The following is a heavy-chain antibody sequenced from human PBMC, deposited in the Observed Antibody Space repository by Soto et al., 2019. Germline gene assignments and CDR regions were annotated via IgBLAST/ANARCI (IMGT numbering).Heavy chain of an antibody. CDR3: ARDPYYYGSGSSLDAFDL. V-gene: IGHV4-31*03. D-gene: IGHD3-10*01. Sequence: QVQLQESGPGLVKPSQTLSLTCTVSGGSISSGGYYWSWIRQHPGKGLEWIGYIYYSGSTYYNPSLKSRVTIPVDPSKNHLSLKLSSVTAADTAVYYCARDPYYYGSGSSLDAFDLWGQGTMVTLSS. CDR2: IYYSGST. J-gene: IGHJ3*01. CDR1: GGSISSGGYY.